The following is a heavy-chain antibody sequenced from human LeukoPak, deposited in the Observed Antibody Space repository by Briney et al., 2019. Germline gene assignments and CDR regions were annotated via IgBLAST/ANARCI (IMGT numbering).Heavy chain of an antibody. J-gene: IGHJ6*03. D-gene: IGHD2-2*01. CDR2: ISSSSSFI. CDR1: GFMFNSNS. V-gene: IGHV3-21*01. CDR3: ARPPSSYYYYYMDV. Sequence: GGSLRLSCAASGFMFNSNSMNWVRQAPGKGLEWISTISSSSSFIYYSDSVKGRFTISRDNAENSLYLQMNSLRVEDTAVYYCARPPSSYYYYYMDVWGEGTTVTVSS.